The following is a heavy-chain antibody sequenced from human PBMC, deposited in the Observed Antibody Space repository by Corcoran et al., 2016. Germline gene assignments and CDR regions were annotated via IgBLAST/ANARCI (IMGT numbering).Heavy chain of an antibody. CDR2: IWYDGSNK. CDR3: TTARSFGSVTSQFYFDH. J-gene: IGHJ4*02. D-gene: IGHD2-15*01. Sequence: QVQLVESGGGVVQPGGSLRLSCAASGFTFRNYGMQWIRQAPGKGLEWVAVIWYDGSNKYYADAVKARFTISRDNSKNTLYLQMNSLKDEDSAVYYCTTARSFGSVTSQFYFDHWGPGILVSVSS. CDR1: GFTFRNYG. V-gene: IGHV3-33*01.